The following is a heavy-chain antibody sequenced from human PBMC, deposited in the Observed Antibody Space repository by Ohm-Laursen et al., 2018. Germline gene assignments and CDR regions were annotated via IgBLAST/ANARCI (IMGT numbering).Heavy chain of an antibody. CDR1: GFTVGNNY. J-gene: IGHJ3*02. Sequence: GSLRLSCTASGFTVGNNYMSWVRQAPGKGLEWVSFIYSGGSTYYADSVKGRFTISRDNSKNTLYLQMNSLRAEDTAVYYCARAFPYYYDSSGYSLDAFDIWGQGTMVTVSS. V-gene: IGHV3-66*01. CDR2: IYSGGST. CDR3: ARAFPYYYDSSGYSLDAFDI. D-gene: IGHD3-22*01.